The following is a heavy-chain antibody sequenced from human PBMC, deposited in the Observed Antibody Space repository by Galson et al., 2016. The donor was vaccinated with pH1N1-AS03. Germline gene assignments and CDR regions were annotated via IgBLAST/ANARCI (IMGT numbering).Heavy chain of an antibody. V-gene: IGHV3-53*01. CDR1: GFIVSNNY. Sequence: SCAVSGFIVSNNYMTWVRQAPGKGLEWVSLIYGDGTTYYEDSVKGRFTISRDTSKNTIYLQINSLGAEDTAVYYCATPGLSTIFWGMGDWGQGTTVTVS. CDR3: ATPGLSTIFWGMGD. D-gene: IGHD5/OR15-5a*01. J-gene: IGHJ6*02. CDR2: IYGDGTT.